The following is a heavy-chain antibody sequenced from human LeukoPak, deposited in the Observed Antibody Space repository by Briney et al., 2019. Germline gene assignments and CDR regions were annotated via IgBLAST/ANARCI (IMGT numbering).Heavy chain of an antibody. D-gene: IGHD3-22*01. CDR2: MNPDSGDT. V-gene: IGHV1-8*01. CDR1: ANSFSTYD. J-gene: IGHJ4*02. Sequence: GASVKVSCKASANSFSTYDFNWVRQATGQGLEWMGWMNPDSGDTRYAQKFQGRVTMTRDTSINTAYMELRSLTSDDTAVYYCARGRTDYYESSGSFPALGYWGQGTLVTVSS. CDR3: ARGRTDYYESSGSFPALGY.